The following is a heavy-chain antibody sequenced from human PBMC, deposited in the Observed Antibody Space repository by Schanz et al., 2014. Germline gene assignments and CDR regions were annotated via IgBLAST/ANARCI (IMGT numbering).Heavy chain of an antibody. D-gene: IGHD6-19*01. J-gene: IGHJ4*02. CDR3: ARDSHRRVAVPGY. V-gene: IGHV1-2*02. CDR2: ISPNGAT. CDR1: AYTFTGYY. Sequence: QVQLVQSGAEVKEPGASVKVSCKASAYTFTGYYLHWVRQAPGQGLEWMGWISPNGATRYAQNFQDKVPMTRDTSSSTAYMEVTSLRLDDTAVYYCARDSHRRVAVPGYWGQGTLVTVSS.